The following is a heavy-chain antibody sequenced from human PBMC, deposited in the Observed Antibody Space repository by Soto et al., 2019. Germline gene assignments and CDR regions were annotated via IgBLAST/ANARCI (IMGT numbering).Heavy chain of an antibody. CDR2: IIPIFGTA. CDR3: ASQRRKLGPIDY. J-gene: IGHJ4*02. V-gene: IGHV1-69*13. CDR1: GGTFSSYA. D-gene: IGHD7-27*01. Sequence: GASVKVSCKASGGTFSSYAISWVRQAPGQGLEWMGGIIPIFGTANYAQKFQGRVTITADESTSTAYMELSSLRSEDTAVYYCASQRRKLGPIDYWGQGTLVTVSS.